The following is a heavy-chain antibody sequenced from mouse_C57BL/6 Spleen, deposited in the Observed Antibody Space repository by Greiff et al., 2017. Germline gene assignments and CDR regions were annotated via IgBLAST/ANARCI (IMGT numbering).Heavy chain of an antibody. CDR2: IRNKANGYTT. J-gene: IGHJ2*01. CDR1: GFTFTDYY. D-gene: IGHD1-1*01. CDR3: ARSNYYGSLDY. Sequence: EVMLVESGGGLVQPGGSLSLSCAASGFTFTDYYMSWVRQPPGKALEWLGFIRNKANGYTTEYSASVKGRFTISRDNSQSILYLQMNALGAEDSATYYCARSNYYGSLDYWGQGTTLTVSS. V-gene: IGHV7-3*01.